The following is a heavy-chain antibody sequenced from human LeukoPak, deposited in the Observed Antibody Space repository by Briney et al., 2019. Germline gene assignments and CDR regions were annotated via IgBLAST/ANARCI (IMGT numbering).Heavy chain of an antibody. V-gene: IGHV4-59*01. CDR1: GGSISSYY. CDR3: ARSTLGGSLDY. J-gene: IGHJ4*02. CDR2: IYYSGST. Sequence: TSXTLSLTCTVSGGSISSYYWSWIRQPPGQGLEWIGYIYYSGSTNYNPSLKSRVTISVDTSKNQFSLKLSSVTAADTAVYYCARSTLGGSLDYWGQGTLVTVSS.